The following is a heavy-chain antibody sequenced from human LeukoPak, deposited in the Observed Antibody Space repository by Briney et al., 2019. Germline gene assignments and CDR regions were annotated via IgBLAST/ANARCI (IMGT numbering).Heavy chain of an antibody. CDR2: ISGSGGST. D-gene: IGHD4-11*01. V-gene: IGHV3-23*01. Sequence: GGSLRLSCAASGFTFSSYGMHWVRQAPGKGLEWVSGISGSGGSTYYADSVKGRFTISRDNSKNTLYLQMNSLRAEDTAVYYCAKKSTTVITYYFDYWGQGTLVTVSS. J-gene: IGHJ4*02. CDR1: GFTFSSYG. CDR3: AKKSTTVITYYFDY.